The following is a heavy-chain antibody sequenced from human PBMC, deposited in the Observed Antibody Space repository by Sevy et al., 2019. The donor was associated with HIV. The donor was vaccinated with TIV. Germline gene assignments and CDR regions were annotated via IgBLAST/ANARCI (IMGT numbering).Heavy chain of an antibody. CDR3: VSDDRAGYFEY. J-gene: IGHJ4*02. CDR2: INPDSGGP. V-gene: IGHV1-2*02. CDR1: GYTFTGYY. Sequence: ASVKVSCKSSGYTFTGYYMHWVRQAPGQGLEWMGWINPDSGGPTYAPKFQGRVTLTRDTSISTAYMDLSRLKSDDTAVYYCVSDDRAGYFEYWGQGTMVTVSS. D-gene: IGHD6-13*01.